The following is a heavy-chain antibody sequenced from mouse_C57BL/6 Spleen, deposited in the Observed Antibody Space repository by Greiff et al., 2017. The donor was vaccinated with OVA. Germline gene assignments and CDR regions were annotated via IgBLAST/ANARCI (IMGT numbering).Heavy chain of an antibody. CDR1: GFTFSDSG. CDR3: ARQKIYYDYDDGFAY. D-gene: IGHD2-4*01. Sequence: EVQGVESGGGLVKPGGSLTLSCAASGFTFSDSGMHWVRQAPEKGLEWVAYISSGSSTIYYADTVKGRFTISRDNAKNTLFLQMTSLRSEDTAMYYCARQKIYYDYDDGFAYWGQGTLATVSA. V-gene: IGHV5-17*01. CDR2: ISSGSSTI. J-gene: IGHJ3*01.